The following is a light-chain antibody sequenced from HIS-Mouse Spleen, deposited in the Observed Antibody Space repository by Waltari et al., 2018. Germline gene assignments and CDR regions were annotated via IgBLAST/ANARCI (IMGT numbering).Light chain of an antibody. CDR2: DDS. Sequence: SYVLTQPPSVSVAPGKTARITCGGNNIGSKSGHWYQQKPGQAPVLVVYDDSDRPSGIPERFSGSKSGTSATLGITGLQTGDEADYYCGTWDSSLSAWVFGGGTKLTVL. CDR3: GTWDSSLSAWV. V-gene: IGLV3-21*03. CDR1: NIGSKS. J-gene: IGLJ3*02.